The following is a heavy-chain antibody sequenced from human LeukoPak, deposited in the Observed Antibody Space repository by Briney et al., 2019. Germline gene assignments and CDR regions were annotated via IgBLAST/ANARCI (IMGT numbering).Heavy chain of an antibody. V-gene: IGHV3-30*04. CDR3: ARDPSYYGSGSYYNY. J-gene: IGHJ4*02. CDR1: GFTFSSYA. D-gene: IGHD3-10*01. Sequence: GGSLRLSCAASGFTFSSYAMHWVRQAPGKGLEWVAVISYDGSNKYYADSVKGRFTISRDNSKNTLYLKMNSLRAEDTVVYYGARDPSYYGSGSYYNYWGQGTLFTVSS. CDR2: ISYDGSNK.